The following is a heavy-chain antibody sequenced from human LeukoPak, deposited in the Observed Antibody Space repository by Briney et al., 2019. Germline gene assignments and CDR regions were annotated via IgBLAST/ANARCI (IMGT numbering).Heavy chain of an antibody. J-gene: IGHJ4*02. V-gene: IGHV3-23*01. CDR3: AKVGLLWFGEGGYFDY. D-gene: IGHD3-10*01. CDR1: GFTFSSYA. CDR2: IGGSGGST. Sequence: GGSLRPSCASSGFTFSSYAMSWVRQAPGKGLGWVSAIGGSGGSTYYADSVKGRFTIYRDNSKNTLYLQMNSLRAEDTAVYYCAKVGLLWFGEGGYFDYWGQGTLVTVSS.